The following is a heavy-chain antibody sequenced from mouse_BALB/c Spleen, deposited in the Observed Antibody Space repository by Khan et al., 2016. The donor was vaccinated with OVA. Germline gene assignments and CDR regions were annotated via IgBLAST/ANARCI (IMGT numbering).Heavy chain of an antibody. CDR1: GFSLTSYG. V-gene: IGHV2-3*01. CDR3: AKWGDGSTYAMDY. CDR2: IWGDGST. D-gene: IGHD2-3*01. J-gene: IGHJ4*01. Sequence: QVQLKQSGPGLVAPSQSLSITCTVSGFSLTSYGVNWVRQPPGKGLEWLGEIWGDGSTNYHSALISRLSIFKDNSKSQVFLKLNSLQTDDTARYYCAKWGDGSTYAMDYWGQGTSVTVSS.